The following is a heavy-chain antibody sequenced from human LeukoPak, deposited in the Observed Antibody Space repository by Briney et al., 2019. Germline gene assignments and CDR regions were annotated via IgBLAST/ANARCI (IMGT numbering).Heavy chain of an antibody. CDR3: ARDFGSSGWYGAFDY. J-gene: IGHJ4*02. D-gene: IGHD6-19*01. CDR1: GGSISSYF. CDR2: ISYSGST. Sequence: SETLSLTCTVSGGSISSYFWSWIRQPPGKGLEWIGYISYSGSTSCNPSLKSRVTISVDTSKNQFSLKLTSITAADTAVYYCARDFGSSGWYGAFDYWGQGTLVTVSS. V-gene: IGHV4-59*01.